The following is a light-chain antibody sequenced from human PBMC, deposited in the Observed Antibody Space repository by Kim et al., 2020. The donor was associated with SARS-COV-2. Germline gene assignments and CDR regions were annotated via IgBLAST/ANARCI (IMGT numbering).Light chain of an antibody. J-gene: IGLJ3*02. V-gene: IGLV3-21*04. CDR1: NIGSKS. CDR3: QVWDSSSDHRV. CDR2: YDS. Sequence: APGKQARITCGGNNIGSKSLHWYQQKPGQAPVLVIYYDSDRPSGIPERFSGSNSGNTATLTISRVEAGDEADYYCQVWDSSSDHRVFGGGTQLTVL.